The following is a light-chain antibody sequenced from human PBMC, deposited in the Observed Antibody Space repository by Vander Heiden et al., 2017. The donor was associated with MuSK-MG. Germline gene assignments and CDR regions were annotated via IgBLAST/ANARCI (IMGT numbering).Light chain of an antibody. CDR2: GAS. CDR3: QQYNNWPRT. J-gene: IGKJ1*01. V-gene: IGKV3-15*01. Sequence: EIVMTQSPATLSVSPGERATLSCRASQSVTSSLAWYQQKPGRAPRLLIYGASTRAAGIPARFSGSGSGTEFTLTISSLQSEDFAIYYCQQYNNWPRTFGHATKVEIK. CDR1: QSVTSS.